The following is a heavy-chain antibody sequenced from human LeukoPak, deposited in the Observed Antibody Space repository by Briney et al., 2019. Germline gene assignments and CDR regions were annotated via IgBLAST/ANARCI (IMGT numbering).Heavy chain of an antibody. J-gene: IGHJ4*02. CDR1: GGSISNYY. Sequence: SETLSLTCTVSGGSISNYYWSWIRQPPGKGLEWIGYIYYSGSTNHNPSLNSRVTISVDTSKNQFSLKLRSVTAADTAVYYCAREGASGWARLYYFDYWGQGTLVTVSS. CDR2: IYYSGST. V-gene: IGHV4-59*01. D-gene: IGHD2-15*01. CDR3: AREGASGWARLYYFDY.